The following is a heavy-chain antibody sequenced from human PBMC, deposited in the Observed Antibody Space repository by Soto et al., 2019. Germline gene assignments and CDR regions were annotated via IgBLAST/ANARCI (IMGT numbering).Heavy chain of an antibody. CDR1: GGTFSSYA. Sequence: QVQLVQSGAEVKKPRSSVQVSCKASGGTFSSYAISWVRQAPGQGLEWMGGIIPIFGTANYAQKFQGRGTITADESTSTAYMELRSLRSEDTAVYYCEKASYDSSGVCFDYWGQGTLVTVSS. D-gene: IGHD3-22*01. CDR2: IIPIFGTA. J-gene: IGHJ4*02. V-gene: IGHV1-69*01. CDR3: EKASYDSSGVCFDY.